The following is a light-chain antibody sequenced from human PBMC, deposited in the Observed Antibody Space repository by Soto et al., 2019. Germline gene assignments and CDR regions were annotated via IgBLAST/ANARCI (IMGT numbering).Light chain of an antibody. CDR3: QQYESYPWT. CDR2: KAS. CDR1: QSITVW. V-gene: IGKV1-5*03. Sequence: DIQMTQSPSTLSASVGDRVTITCRASQSITVWLAWYQQKPGKAPELLIYKASNLESGVPSRFSGSGSGTEFILTISSLQPDDFATYYCQQYESYPWTFGQGTKLEI. J-gene: IGKJ2*02.